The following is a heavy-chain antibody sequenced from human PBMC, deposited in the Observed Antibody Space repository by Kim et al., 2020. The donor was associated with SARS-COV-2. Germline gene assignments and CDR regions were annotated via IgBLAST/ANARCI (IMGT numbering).Heavy chain of an antibody. Sequence: SVKVSCKASGGTFSSYAISWVRQAPGQGLEWMGGIIPIFGTANYAQKFQGRVTITADESTSTAYMELSSLRSEDTAVYYCARGRLYNWNDGSSSYYYYGMDVWGQGTTVTVSS. CDR2: IIPIFGTA. J-gene: IGHJ6*02. CDR1: GGTFSSYA. CDR3: ARGRLYNWNDGSSSYYYYGMDV. V-gene: IGHV1-69*13. D-gene: IGHD1-1*01.